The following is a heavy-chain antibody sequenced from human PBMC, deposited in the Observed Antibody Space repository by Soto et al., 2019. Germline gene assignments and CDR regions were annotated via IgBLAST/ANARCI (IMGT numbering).Heavy chain of an antibody. CDR1: CGSISSGGYS. CDR2: IYYSGST. V-gene: IGHV4-31*03. D-gene: IGHD6-25*01. J-gene: IGHJ5*02. Sequence: QVQLQESGPGLVKPSQTLSLTGTVSCGSISSGGYSWSCIRQHQGKGLEWIGYIYYSGSTYYNPSLKSRVNISVDTSKNQFALKLSSVTAADTAVYYCARDSSVLTDNWFDPWGQGTLVTVSS. CDR3: ARDSSVLTDNWFDP.